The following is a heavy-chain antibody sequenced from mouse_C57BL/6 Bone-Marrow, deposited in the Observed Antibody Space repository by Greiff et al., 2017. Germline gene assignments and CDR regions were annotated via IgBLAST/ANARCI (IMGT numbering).Heavy chain of an antibody. CDR2: ISDGGSYT. CDR3: ARDTMVTPPYAMDY. D-gene: IGHD2-1*01. CDR1: GFTFSSYA. Sequence: EVMLVESGGGLVKPGGSLKLSCAASGFTFSSYAMSWVRQTPEKRLEWVATISDGGSYTYYPDNVKGRFTISRDNAKNNLYLQMSHLKSEDTAMXYCARDTMVTPPYAMDYWGQGTSVTVSS. V-gene: IGHV5-4*01. J-gene: IGHJ4*01.